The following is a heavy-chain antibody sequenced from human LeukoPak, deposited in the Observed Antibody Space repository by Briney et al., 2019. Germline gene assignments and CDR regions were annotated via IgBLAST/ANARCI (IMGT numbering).Heavy chain of an antibody. J-gene: IGHJ5*02. Sequence: GESLKISCKGSGYSFTSYWIAWVRQMPGKGLEWMGIIYPGDSDITYNPSFQGQVTISADKSINTAYLQWSSLKASDTAMYYCARQGGSPLDPWGQGTLVTVSS. CDR1: GYSFTSYW. CDR2: IYPGDSDI. D-gene: IGHD3-16*01. V-gene: IGHV5-51*01. CDR3: ARQGGSPLDP.